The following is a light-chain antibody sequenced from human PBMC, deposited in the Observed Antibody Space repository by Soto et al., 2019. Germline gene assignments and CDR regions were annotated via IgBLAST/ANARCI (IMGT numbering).Light chain of an antibody. CDR3: KSYAGSNTYV. J-gene: IGLJ1*01. CDR2: EVV. Sequence: HSPLTQPPSASGSPGQSVTISCTGTKNDIGVYDFVSWYQHHPGKAPRLIIYEVVQRPSGVPDRFSGSKSGNTASLAVSGLQAADEADYFCKSYAGSNTYVFGSGTKLTVL. V-gene: IGLV2-8*01. CDR1: KNDIGVYDF.